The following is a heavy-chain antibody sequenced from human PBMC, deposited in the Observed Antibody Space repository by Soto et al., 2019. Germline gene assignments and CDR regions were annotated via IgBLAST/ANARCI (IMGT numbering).Heavy chain of an antibody. Sequence: VHLLESGGGLVQPGGSLKLSCATSGVGFSNYGMSWVRQAPGKGLEWVSCIMASVDSTYYADPVKGRFTISGDNSKRTLYLQMNSLRAEDTAIYYCATDQSGTDSWGQGTQVTVS. D-gene: IGHD6-25*01. J-gene: IGHJ4*02. CDR1: GVGFSNYG. V-gene: IGHV3-23*01. CDR2: IMASVDST. CDR3: ATDQSGTDS.